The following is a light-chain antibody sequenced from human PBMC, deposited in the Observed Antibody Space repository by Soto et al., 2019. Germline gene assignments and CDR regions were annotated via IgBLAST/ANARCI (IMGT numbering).Light chain of an antibody. V-gene: IGKV1-9*01. CDR3: QQLNSYPLEIT. Sequence: EIQLTQSPSFLSASVGDRVTITCRASQGISSYLAWYQQKPGKAPKLLIYAASTLQSGVPSRFSGSGSGTEFTLTISSLQPEDFATYYCQQLNSYPLEITFGQGTRLEIK. CDR2: AAS. J-gene: IGKJ5*01. CDR1: QGISSY.